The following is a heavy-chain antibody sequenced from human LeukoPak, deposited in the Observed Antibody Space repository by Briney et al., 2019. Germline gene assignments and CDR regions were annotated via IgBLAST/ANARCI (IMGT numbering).Heavy chain of an antibody. CDR3: ATFLLDSSDYDTFDI. CDR2: IHTNTGNP. CDR1: GYTFTNYA. V-gene: IGHV7-4-1*02. J-gene: IGHJ3*02. D-gene: IGHD3-22*01. Sequence: ASVKVSCKVSGYTFTNYAMNWVRQAPGQGLEWMGWIHTNTGNPTYAQGFTGRFVFSLDTSVSTAYLQISSLKAEDTAVYYCATFLLDSSDYDTFDIWGQGTLVTVSS.